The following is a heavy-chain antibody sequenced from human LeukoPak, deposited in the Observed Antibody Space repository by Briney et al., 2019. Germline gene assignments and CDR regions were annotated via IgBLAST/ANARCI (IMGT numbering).Heavy chain of an antibody. CDR1: GGSISSYY. Sequence: SETLSLTCTVSGGSISSYYWSWIRQPPGKGLEWIGYIYYSGSTNYNPSLKSRVTISVDTSKNQFSLKLSSVTAADTAVYYCARSSYYYDSSGYRRWYFDYWGQGTLVTVSS. CDR2: IYYSGST. CDR3: ARSSYYYDSSGYRRWYFDY. D-gene: IGHD3-22*01. J-gene: IGHJ4*02. V-gene: IGHV4-59*08.